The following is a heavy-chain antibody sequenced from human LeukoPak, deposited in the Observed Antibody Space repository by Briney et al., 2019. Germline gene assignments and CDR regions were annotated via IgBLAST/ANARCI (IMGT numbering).Heavy chain of an antibody. D-gene: IGHD1-26*01. V-gene: IGHV4-34*01. CDR1: GGSFSGYY. J-gene: IGHJ4*02. CDR3: ARSTELSVDY. Sequence: TSETLSLTCAVYGGSFSGYYWGWIRQPPGKGLEWIGEINHSGSTNYNSSLKSRVTISVDTSKNQFSLKLSSVTAADTAVYYCARSTELSVDYWGQGTLVTVSS. CDR2: INHSGST.